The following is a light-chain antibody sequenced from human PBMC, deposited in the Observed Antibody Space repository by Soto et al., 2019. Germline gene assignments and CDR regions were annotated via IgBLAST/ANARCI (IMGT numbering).Light chain of an antibody. CDR2: GNT. V-gene: IGLV1-40*01. CDR1: SSNIGTGYD. J-gene: IGLJ1*01. Sequence: QSVLTQPPSVSEAPGQRVTISCTGSSSNIGTGYDVHWYQQLPGTAPKLLIYGNTNRPSGVPDRFSGSKSGTSASLAITGLQADDEADYYCQSFDSRRFYVFGTGTKLTVL. CDR3: QSFDSRRFYV.